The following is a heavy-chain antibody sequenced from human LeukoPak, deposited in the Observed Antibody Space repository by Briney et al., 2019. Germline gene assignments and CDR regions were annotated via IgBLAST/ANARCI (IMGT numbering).Heavy chain of an antibody. D-gene: IGHD2-15*01. CDR3: ARSGGGRPFDP. CDR2: IYYSGST. J-gene: IGHJ5*02. Sequence: SETLSLTCTVSGGSISSHFWSWIRQPPGKGLEWIGYIYYSGSTKYYPSLKSRVTISVDTSKNQFSLKLSSVTAADTAVYYCARSGGGRPFDPWGQGTLVTVSS. V-gene: IGHV4-59*11. CDR1: GGSISSHF.